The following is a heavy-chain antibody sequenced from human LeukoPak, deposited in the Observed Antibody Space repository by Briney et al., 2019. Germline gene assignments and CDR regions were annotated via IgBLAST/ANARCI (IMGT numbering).Heavy chain of an antibody. CDR3: AKGRSAGIFGSGSYPDY. CDR1: GFTFDDYA. D-gene: IGHD3-10*01. CDR2: ISWNSGSI. Sequence: GRSLRLSCAASGFTFDDYAMHWVRQAPGKGLEWVSGISWNSGSIGYADSVKGRFTISRDNAKNSLYLQMNSLRAEDTALYYCAKGRSAGIFGSGSYPDYWGQGTLVTVSS. V-gene: IGHV3-9*01. J-gene: IGHJ4*02.